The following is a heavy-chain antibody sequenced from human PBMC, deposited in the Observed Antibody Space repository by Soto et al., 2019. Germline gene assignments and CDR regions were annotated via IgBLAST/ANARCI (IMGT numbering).Heavy chain of an antibody. Sequence: ASVKVSCKASGYTFTSYDINWVRQATGQGLEWMGWMNPNSGNTGYAQKFQGRVTMTRNTSISTAYMELSSLRSEDTAVYYCARGLGTTGTTYYYYYYMDVWGKGTTVNVSS. V-gene: IGHV1-8*01. D-gene: IGHD1-1*01. J-gene: IGHJ6*03. CDR1: GYTFTSYD. CDR2: MNPNSGNT. CDR3: ARGLGTTGTTYYYYYYMDV.